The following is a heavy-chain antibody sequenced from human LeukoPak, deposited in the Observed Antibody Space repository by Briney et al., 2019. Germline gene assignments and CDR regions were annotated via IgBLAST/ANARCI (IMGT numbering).Heavy chain of an antibody. CDR3: ARIVVVAATAVRWFDP. CDR2: IYHSGST. CDR1: GGSISSGGYY. D-gene: IGHD2-15*01. Sequence: SQTLSLTCTVSGGSISSGGYYWSWIRQPPGKGLEWIGYIYHSGSTYYNPSLKSRVTISVDRSKNQFSLKLSSVTAADTAVYYCARIVVVAATAVRWFDPWGQGTLVTVSS. J-gene: IGHJ5*02. V-gene: IGHV4-30-2*01.